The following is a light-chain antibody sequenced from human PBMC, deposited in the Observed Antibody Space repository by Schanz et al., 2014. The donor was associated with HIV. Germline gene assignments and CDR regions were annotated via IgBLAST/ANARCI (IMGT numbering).Light chain of an antibody. CDR3: QQYGSPPWT. J-gene: IGKJ1*01. CDR1: QSVSSNF. CDR2: GAS. Sequence: EIVLTQSPGTLSLSPGERATLSCRASQSVSSNFLAWYQQKPGQAPRLLIFGASNRATGIPDRFSGGGSGTDFTLTITRLEPEDFAVYYCQQYGSPPWTFGQGTKVEV. V-gene: IGKV3-20*01.